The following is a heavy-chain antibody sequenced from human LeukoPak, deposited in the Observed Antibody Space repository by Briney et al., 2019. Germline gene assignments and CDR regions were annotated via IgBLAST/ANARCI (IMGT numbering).Heavy chain of an antibody. J-gene: IGHJ4*02. V-gene: IGHV3-33*01. CDR3: ARDFSLQLFDY. Sequence: GGSLRLSCAASGFTFSSYGFHWVRQAPGKGLEWVAVIWSDGSYKYYADSVKGRFTISRDDSKNTLYLQMSSLRSEDTAVYYCARDFSLQLFDYWGQGTLVTVFS. CDR1: GFTFSSYG. D-gene: IGHD5-24*01. CDR2: IWSDGSYK.